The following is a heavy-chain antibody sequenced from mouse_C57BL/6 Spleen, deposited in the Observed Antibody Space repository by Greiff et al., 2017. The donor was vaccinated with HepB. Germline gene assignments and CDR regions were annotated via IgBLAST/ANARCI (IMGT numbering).Heavy chain of an antibody. CDR3: ARSPGSSYNFDY. J-gene: IGHJ2*01. CDR1: GYTFTSYW. Sequence: VQLQQPGAELVMPGASVKLSCKASGYTFTSYWMHWVKQRPGQGLEWIGEIDPSDSYTNYNQKFKGKSTLTVDKSSSTAYMQLSSLTSEDSAVYYCARSPGSSYNFDYWGQGTTLTVSS. CDR2: IDPSDSYT. D-gene: IGHD1-1*01. V-gene: IGHV1-69*01.